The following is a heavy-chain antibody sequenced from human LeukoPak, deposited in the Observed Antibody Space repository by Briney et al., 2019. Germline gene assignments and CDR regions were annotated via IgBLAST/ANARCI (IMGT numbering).Heavy chain of an antibody. CDR1: GGSISSGSYY. CDR2: IYTSGST. J-gene: IGHJ5*02. V-gene: IGHV4-61*02. CDR3: ARGTCSGGSCYPNWFDP. D-gene: IGHD2-15*01. Sequence: PSETLSLTCTVSGGSISSGSYYWSWIRQPAGKGLEWIGRIYTSGSTDYNPSLKSRVTISVDTSKNQFSLKLSSVTAADTAVYYCARGTCSGGSCYPNWFDPWGQGTLVTVSS.